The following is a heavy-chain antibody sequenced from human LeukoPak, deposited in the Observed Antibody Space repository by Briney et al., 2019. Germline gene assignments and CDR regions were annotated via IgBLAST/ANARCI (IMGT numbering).Heavy chain of an antibody. CDR1: GGSLSGYY. Sequence: SETLSLTCVVYGGSLSGYYWSWIRQPPGKGLEWIGEINHSGSANYNPSLKSRVTISVDTSKNQSSLKMCSVTAADTAVYYCARRTEYCGGDCYSDYWGQGTLVTVSS. D-gene: IGHD2-21*02. J-gene: IGHJ4*02. V-gene: IGHV4-34*01. CDR3: ARRTEYCGGDCYSDY. CDR2: INHSGSA.